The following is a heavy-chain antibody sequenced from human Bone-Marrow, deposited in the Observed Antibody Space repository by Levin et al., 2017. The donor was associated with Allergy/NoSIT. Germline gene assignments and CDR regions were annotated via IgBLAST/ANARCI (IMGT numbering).Heavy chain of an antibody. CDR1: GGSISSYY. V-gene: IGHV4-59*01. CDR3: ASFLPTRFDY. D-gene: IGHD2-15*01. J-gene: IGHJ4*02. Sequence: ASETLSLTCTASGGSISSYYWSWIRQSPGKGLEWIGYIFYSGSTNYNPSLESRVTLSVDTSKNQFSLKLSSVTAADTAVYYCASFLPTRFDYWGQGTLVTVSS. CDR2: IFYSGST.